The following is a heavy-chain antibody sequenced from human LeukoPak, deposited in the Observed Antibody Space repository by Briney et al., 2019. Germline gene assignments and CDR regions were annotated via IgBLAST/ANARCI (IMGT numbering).Heavy chain of an antibody. CDR2: ISYDGSNK. J-gene: IGHJ6*02. CDR1: GFTFSSYA. V-gene: IGHV3-30*14. Sequence: GRSLRLSCAASGFTFSSYAMHWVRQAPGKGLEWVAVISYDGSNKYYADSVKGRFTISRDNSKNTLYLQMNSLRAEDTAVYYCASYYGMDVWGQGTTVTVSS. CDR3: ASYYGMDV.